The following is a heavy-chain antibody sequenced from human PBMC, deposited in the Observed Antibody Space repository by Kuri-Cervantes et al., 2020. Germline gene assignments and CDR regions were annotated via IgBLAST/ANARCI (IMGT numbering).Heavy chain of an antibody. Sequence: SLKISCAASGFTFDDYAMHWVRQAPGKGLEWVSGISWNSGSIGYADSVKGRFTISRDNAKNSLYLQMNSLRAEDTALYYCAKGKGDEIAVARYYYYGVDVWGQGTTVTVSS. CDR3: AKGKGDEIAVARYYYYGVDV. J-gene: IGHJ6*02. V-gene: IGHV3-9*01. CDR2: ISWNSGSI. D-gene: IGHD6-19*01. CDR1: GFTFDDYA.